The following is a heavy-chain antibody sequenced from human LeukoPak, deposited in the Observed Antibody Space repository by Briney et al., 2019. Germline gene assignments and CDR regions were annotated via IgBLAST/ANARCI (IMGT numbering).Heavy chain of an antibody. Sequence: SETLSLTCAVYGGSFSDYYWSWIRQPPEKGLEWIGEINHSGSTNYNPSLKSRVTISVDTSKNQFSLKLSSVTAADTAVYYCARVGYYQNWFDPWGQGTLVTVSS. D-gene: IGHD2-15*01. V-gene: IGHV4-34*01. CDR2: INHSGST. J-gene: IGHJ5*02. CDR1: GGSFSDYY. CDR3: ARVGYYQNWFDP.